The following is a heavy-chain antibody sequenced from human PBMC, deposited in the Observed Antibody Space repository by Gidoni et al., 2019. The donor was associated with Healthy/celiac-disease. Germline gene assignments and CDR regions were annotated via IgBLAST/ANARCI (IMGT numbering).Heavy chain of an antibody. CDR3: AKDSPGGPFDY. CDR2: ISCDGGST. J-gene: IGHJ4*02. Sequence: EVQLVESGGVVVQPGGSLRPSCAASGFTFDDYTMHWVRQAPGKGLEWVSLISCDGGSTYYADSVKGRFTISRDNSKNSLYLQMNSLRTEDTALYYCAKDSPGGPFDYWGQGTLVTVSS. CDR1: GFTFDDYT. V-gene: IGHV3-43*01. D-gene: IGHD3-10*01.